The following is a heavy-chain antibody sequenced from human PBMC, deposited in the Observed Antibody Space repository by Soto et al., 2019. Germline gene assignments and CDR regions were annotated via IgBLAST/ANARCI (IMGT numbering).Heavy chain of an antibody. CDR1: GYSFTSHY. CDR3: ARASYYYESSGYYPDY. D-gene: IGHD3-22*01. CDR2: INAGNGNA. V-gene: IGHV1-3*01. J-gene: IGHJ4*02. Sequence: ASVKVSCKAIGYSFTSHYMHWVRQAPGQRLEWMGWINAGNGNAKYSQKFQGRVTITRDTSASTAYVELSSLSSDDTAVYYCARASYYYESSGYYPDYWGQGTLVTVSS.